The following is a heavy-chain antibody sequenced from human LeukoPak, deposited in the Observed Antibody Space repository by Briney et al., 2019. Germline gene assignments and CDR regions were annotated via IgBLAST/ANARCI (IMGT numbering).Heavy chain of an antibody. CDR1: GFTVSSNY. CDR2: IRYDGSNK. D-gene: IGHD5-12*01. J-gene: IGHJ4*02. CDR3: AKDIVATDPLQFDY. Sequence: GGSLRLSCAASGFTVSSNYMSWVRQAPGKGLEWVAFIRYDGSNKYYADSVKGRFTISRDNSKNTLYLQMNSLRAEDTAVYYCAKDIVATDPLQFDYWGQGTLVTVSS. V-gene: IGHV3-30*02.